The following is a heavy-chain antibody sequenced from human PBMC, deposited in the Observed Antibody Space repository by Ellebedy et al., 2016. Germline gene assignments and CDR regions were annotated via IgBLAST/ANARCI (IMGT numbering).Heavy chain of an antibody. CDR2: ISGGGDST. J-gene: IGHJ4*02. Sequence: GGSLRLXXVASGLSFRNFFMSWVRQAPGGGLEWVSTISGGGDSTVYADSVKGRFTISRDSSKNSVYLRMNNLRVEDTAVYYCRQGHYADLWGQGTLVTVSS. CDR1: GLSFRNFF. CDR3: RQGHYADL. D-gene: IGHD4-17*01. V-gene: IGHV3-23*01.